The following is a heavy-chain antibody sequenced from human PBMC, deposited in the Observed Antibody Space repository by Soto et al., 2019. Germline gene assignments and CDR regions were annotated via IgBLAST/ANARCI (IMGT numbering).Heavy chain of an antibody. CDR2: ISSSGSTI. Sequence: PGGSLRLSCAASGFTFSDYYMSWIRQAPGKGLEWVSYISSSGSTIYYADSVKGRFTISRDNAKNSLYLQMNSLRVEDTAVYYCARDLTYYYDSSGYYYWGQGTLVTVSS. V-gene: IGHV3-11*01. CDR1: GFTFSDYY. CDR3: ARDLTYYYDSSGYYY. J-gene: IGHJ4*02. D-gene: IGHD3-22*01.